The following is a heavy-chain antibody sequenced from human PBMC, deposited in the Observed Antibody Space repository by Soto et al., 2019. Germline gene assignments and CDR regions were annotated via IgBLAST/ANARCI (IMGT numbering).Heavy chain of an antibody. CDR3: ASKDCSSTSCYLSFSNYYGMDV. CDR1: GGTFSSYA. V-gene: IGHV1-69*05. D-gene: IGHD2-2*01. CDR2: IIPIFGTA. Sequence: SVKVSCKASGGTFSSYAISWVRQAPGQGLEWMGGIIPIFGTANYAQKLQGRVTMTTDTSTSTAYMELSSLRSEDTAVYYCASKDCSSTSCYLSFSNYYGMDVWGQGTTVTVSS. J-gene: IGHJ6*02.